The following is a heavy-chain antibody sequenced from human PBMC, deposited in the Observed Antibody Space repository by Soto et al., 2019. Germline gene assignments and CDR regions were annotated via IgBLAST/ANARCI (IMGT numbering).Heavy chain of an antibody. J-gene: IGHJ5*02. CDR2: IYYSGST. D-gene: IGHD6-13*01. Sequence: SETLSLTCTVSGGSISSYYWSWIRQPPGKGLEWIGYIYYSGSTNYNPSLKSRVTISVDTSKNQFSLKLSSVTAADTAVYYCAREYSSSPDWFDPWSQGTLVTVSS. V-gene: IGHV4-59*01. CDR1: GGSISSYY. CDR3: AREYSSSPDWFDP.